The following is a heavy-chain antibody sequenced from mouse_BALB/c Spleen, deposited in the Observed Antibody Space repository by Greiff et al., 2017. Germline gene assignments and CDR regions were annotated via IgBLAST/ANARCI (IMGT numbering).Heavy chain of an antibody. D-gene: IGHD1-1*01. CDR2: ISTYYGNT. Sequence: QVQLQQSGPELVRPGVSVKISCKGSGYTFTDYAMHWVKQSHAKSLEWIGVISTYYGNTNYNQKFKGKATMTVDKSSSTAYMELARLTSEDSAIYYCARNYGSSLYAMDYWDQGTSVTVSS. CDR1: GYTFTDYA. V-gene: IGHV1-67*01. J-gene: IGHJ4*01. CDR3: ARNYGSSLYAMDY.